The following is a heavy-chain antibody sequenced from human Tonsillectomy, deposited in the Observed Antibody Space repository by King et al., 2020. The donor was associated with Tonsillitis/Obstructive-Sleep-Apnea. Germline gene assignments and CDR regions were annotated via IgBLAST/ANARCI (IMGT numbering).Heavy chain of an antibody. Sequence: VQLVESGGGLVQPGGSLRLSCAASGFTFSSYWMHWVRQAPGKGLVWVSRINSDGSSTSYADSVKGRFTISRDNAKNTLYLQMNSLRAEDTAMYYCARDNGYQLLWVRGGNWFDPWGQGTLVTVSS. CDR1: GFTFSSYW. CDR3: ARDNGYQLLWVRGGNWFDP. J-gene: IGHJ5*02. CDR2: INSDGSST. D-gene: IGHD2-2*01. V-gene: IGHV3-74*01.